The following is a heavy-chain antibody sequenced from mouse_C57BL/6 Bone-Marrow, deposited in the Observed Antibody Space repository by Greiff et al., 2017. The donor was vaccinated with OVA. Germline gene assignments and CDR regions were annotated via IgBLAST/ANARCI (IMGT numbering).Heavy chain of an antibody. V-gene: IGHV1-39*01. Sequence: VQLQQSGPELVKPGASVKISCKASGYSFTDYNMNWVKQSNGKSLEWIGVINPNYGTTSYNQKFKGKAKLIVDQTSSTAYKQLNSLTSEDSAVYYCARTGTTVVDDWYFDVWGTGTTVTVSS. CDR2: INPNYGTT. CDR3: ARTGTTVVDDWYFDV. D-gene: IGHD1-1*01. CDR1: GYSFTDYN. J-gene: IGHJ1*03.